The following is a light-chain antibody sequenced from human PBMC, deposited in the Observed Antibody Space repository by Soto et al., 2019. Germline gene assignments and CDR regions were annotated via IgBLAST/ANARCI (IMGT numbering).Light chain of an antibody. J-gene: IGKJ5*01. CDR2: CAT. V-gene: IGKV3-20*01. CDR3: HQYAGSPA. CDR1: QSVHSNY. Sequence: EIVLTQSPGTLSLSPGDTATLSCRASQSVHSNYFAWYQQKPGQTPKLLIFCATSRAAGIPDRFSGSESGTDYSLTIARLEPEDFSVYYCHQYAGSPAFGQVTRLEIK.